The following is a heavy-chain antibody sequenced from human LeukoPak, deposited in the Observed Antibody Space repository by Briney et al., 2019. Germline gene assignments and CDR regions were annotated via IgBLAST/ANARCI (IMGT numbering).Heavy chain of an antibody. CDR1: GGSISSSSYY. J-gene: IGHJ4*02. Sequence: PSETLSLTCTVSGGSISSSSYYWGWIRQPPGKGLEWIGSIYYSGSTYYNPSLKSRVTISVDTSKNQFSLKLSSVTAADTAVYYCARGPVDIVATIGYFDYWGQGTLVTVSS. CDR3: ARGPVDIVATIGYFDY. V-gene: IGHV4-39*01. D-gene: IGHD5-12*01. CDR2: IYYSGST.